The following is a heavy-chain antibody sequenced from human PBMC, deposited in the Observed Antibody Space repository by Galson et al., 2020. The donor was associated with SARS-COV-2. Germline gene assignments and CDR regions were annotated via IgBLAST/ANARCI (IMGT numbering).Heavy chain of an antibody. J-gene: IGHJ6*02. D-gene: IGHD2-2*01. CDR1: GFTFSSYG. Sequence: TGGSLRLSCAASGFTFSSYGMHWVRQAPGKGLEWVAVIWYDGSNKYYADSVKGRFTISRDNSKNTLYLQMNSLRAEDTAVYYCARALGYCRSTSCPDYYYGMDVWGQGTTVTVSS. CDR2: IWYDGSNK. CDR3: ARALGYCRSTSCPDYYYGMDV. V-gene: IGHV3-33*01.